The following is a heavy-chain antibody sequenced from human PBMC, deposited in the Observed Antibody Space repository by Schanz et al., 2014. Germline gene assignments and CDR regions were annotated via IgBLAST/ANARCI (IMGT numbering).Heavy chain of an antibody. J-gene: IGHJ6*02. D-gene: IGHD2-8*02. CDR3: ARDALRGATGGYGMDV. V-gene: IGHV4-61*02. CDR2: IYTSGST. Sequence: QVQLQESGPGLVKPSQTLSLTCIVSGGSISSGTYYWSWLRQPAGKGLEWIGRIYTSGSTNYNPSLKSRVTISLDTSKNQFSLNLSSATAADTAVYYCARDALRGATGGYGMDVWGQGTTVTVSS. CDR1: GGSISSGTYY.